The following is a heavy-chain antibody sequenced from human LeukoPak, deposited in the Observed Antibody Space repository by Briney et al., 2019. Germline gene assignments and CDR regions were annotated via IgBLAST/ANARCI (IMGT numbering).Heavy chain of an antibody. CDR3: AREARGAAAGSFDY. CDR2: IISSSSYI. J-gene: IGHJ4*02. V-gene: IGHV3-21*01. Sequence: PGGSLRLSCAASGFTFSSYSMNWVRQAPGKGLEWVSFIISSSSYISYADSVKGRCTISRDNAKNSLYLQMNSLRAEDTAVYYCAREARGAAAGSFDYWGQGNLVTVSS. CDR1: GFTFSSYS. D-gene: IGHD6-13*01.